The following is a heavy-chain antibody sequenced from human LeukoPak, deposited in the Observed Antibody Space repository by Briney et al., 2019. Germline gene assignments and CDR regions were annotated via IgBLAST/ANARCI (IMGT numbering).Heavy chain of an antibody. V-gene: IGHV3-48*01. CDR2: ISSSSSSI. CDR1: GFTFSSYS. J-gene: IGHJ6*03. D-gene: IGHD6-13*01. Sequence: GGSLRLFCAASGFTFSSYSMNWVRQAPGKGREWVSYISSSSSSIYYADSVKGRFTISRDNAKNSLYLQMNSLRAEDTAVYYCARMAVGSSWSSYYYYYYMDVWGKGTTVTVSS. CDR3: ARMAVGSSWSSYYYYYYMDV.